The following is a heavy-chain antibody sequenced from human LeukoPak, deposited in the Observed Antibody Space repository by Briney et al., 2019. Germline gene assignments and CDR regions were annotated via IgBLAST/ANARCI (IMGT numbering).Heavy chain of an antibody. J-gene: IGHJ3*02. D-gene: IGHD1-26*01. Sequence: ASVKVSCKASGYTFTGYYMHWVRQAPGQGLERMGWINPTRGGTNYAQKFQGRVTMTRDTSISTAYMELSRLRSDDTAVYYCARDIVGATGAFDIWGQGTMVTVSS. CDR2: INPTRGGT. CDR1: GYTFTGYY. V-gene: IGHV1-2*02. CDR3: ARDIVGATGAFDI.